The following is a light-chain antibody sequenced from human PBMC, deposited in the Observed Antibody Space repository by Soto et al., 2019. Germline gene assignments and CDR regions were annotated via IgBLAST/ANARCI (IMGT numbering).Light chain of an antibody. Sequence: DFVLTQSPDLLAVSLGERATINCKSSQSVLSSNRNSYLAWYQHKSGQPPKVLMYWASTRESGVPDRFSGSGSGTDFTLTIDRVQAEDVAVYHCQQYFTIPCTFGQGTKLQI. CDR2: WAS. J-gene: IGKJ2*02. CDR1: QSVLSSNRNSY. V-gene: IGKV4-1*01. CDR3: QQYFTIPCT.